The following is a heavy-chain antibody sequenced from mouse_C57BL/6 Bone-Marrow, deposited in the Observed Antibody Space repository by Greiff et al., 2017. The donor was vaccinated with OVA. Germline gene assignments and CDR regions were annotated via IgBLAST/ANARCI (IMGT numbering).Heavy chain of an antibody. Sequence: EVMLVESGGDLVKPGGSLKLSCAASGFTFSSYGMSWVRQTPDKRLEWVATISSGGSYTYYPDSVKGRFTISRDYAKNTLYLQMSSLKSEDTAMYYCARHGDYGSFFDYWGQGTTLTVSS. J-gene: IGHJ2*01. CDR3: ARHGDYGSFFDY. CDR1: GFTFSSYG. D-gene: IGHD1-1*01. CDR2: ISSGGSYT. V-gene: IGHV5-6*01.